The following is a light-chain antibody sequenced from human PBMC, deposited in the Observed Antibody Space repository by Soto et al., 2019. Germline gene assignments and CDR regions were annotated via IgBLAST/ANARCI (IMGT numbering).Light chain of an antibody. CDR2: EVF. Sequence: QSALTQPASVSGSPGQSITISCTGTSSDVGGYDYVSWYQQHPGKVPKLMIFEVFRRPSGISNRFSGSKSGNTASLTISGLQAEDEADYYCGSYTPASTYVFGGGTQLTVL. V-gene: IGLV2-14*01. CDR1: SSDVGGYDY. J-gene: IGLJ2*01. CDR3: GSYTPASTYV.